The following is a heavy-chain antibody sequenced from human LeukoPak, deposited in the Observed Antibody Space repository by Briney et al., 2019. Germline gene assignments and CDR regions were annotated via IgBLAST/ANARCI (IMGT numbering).Heavy chain of an antibody. CDR1: GFTVSSNY. CDR3: AKSSRVVGSNWFDP. Sequence: GGSLRLSRAASGFTVSSNYMSWVRQAPGKGLEWVSVIYSGGSTYYADSVKGRFTISRDNSKNTLYLQMNSLRAEDTAVYYCAKSSRVVGSNWFDPWGQGTLVTVSS. D-gene: IGHD1-26*01. V-gene: IGHV3-66*01. CDR2: IYSGGST. J-gene: IGHJ5*02.